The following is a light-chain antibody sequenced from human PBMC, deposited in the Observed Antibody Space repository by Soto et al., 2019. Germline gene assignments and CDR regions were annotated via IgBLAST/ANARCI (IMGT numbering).Light chain of an antibody. Sequence: EIVLTQSPGTLSLSPGERATLSCRASQSVSSSYLAGYQQKPGQAPRLLIYGPSSRATGIPDRFSGSGSGTDFTLTISRLEPEDFAVYYCQQYGSSPPNTFGQGTKLEIK. J-gene: IGKJ2*01. CDR3: QQYGSSPPNT. CDR2: GPS. V-gene: IGKV3-20*01. CDR1: QSVSSSY.